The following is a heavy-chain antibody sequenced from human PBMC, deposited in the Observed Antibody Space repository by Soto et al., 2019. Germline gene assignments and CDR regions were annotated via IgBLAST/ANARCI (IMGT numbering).Heavy chain of an antibody. J-gene: IGHJ1*01. Sequence: PGGSLRLSCAASDFTFGDSAVHWIRQASGNGLEWVGRIRGKSRNYATGYAASVKGRFTISRDDSRNTAYLQMNSLKTEDTAVYYCAYHLHYALDIRGQGTLVTVSS. CDR3: AYHLHYALDI. CDR1: DFTFGDSA. CDR2: IRGKSRNYAT. V-gene: IGHV3-73*01. D-gene: IGHD3-16*01.